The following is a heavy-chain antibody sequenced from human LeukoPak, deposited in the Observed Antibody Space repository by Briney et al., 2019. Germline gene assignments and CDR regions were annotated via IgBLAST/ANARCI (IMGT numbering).Heavy chain of an antibody. V-gene: IGHV4-59*01. CDR3: ARVGYYDSSGYLY. J-gene: IGHJ4*02. Sequence: SETLSLTCTVSGGSISSYYWSWIRQPPGKGLEWIGYIYYSGSTNYNPSLKSRVTTSVDTSKNQFSLKLSSVTAADTAVYYCARVGYYDSSGYLYWGQGTLVTVSS. D-gene: IGHD3-22*01. CDR1: GGSISSYY. CDR2: IYYSGST.